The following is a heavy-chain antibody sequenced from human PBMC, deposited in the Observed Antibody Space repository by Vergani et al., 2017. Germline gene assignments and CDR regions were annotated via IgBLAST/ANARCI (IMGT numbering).Heavy chain of an antibody. CDR2: IYHTGTT. J-gene: IGHJ4*02. D-gene: IGHD2-15*01. Sequence: QVQLQESGPGLAKPSETLSLMCNVSGYSISTGYQWGWIRQPPGQGLEWIGNIYHTGTTYYNPSLKSRITISVDTSKNQFSLKLTSVSAADTARYYCVRGMAVALAGSFDLWGQGTLVTVSS. V-gene: IGHV4-38-2*02. CDR3: VRGMAVALAGSFDL. CDR1: GYSISTGYQ.